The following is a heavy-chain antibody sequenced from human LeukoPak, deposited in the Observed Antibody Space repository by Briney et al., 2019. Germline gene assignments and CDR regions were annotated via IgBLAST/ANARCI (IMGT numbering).Heavy chain of an antibody. Sequence: SETLSLTCTVSGGSISSGDYYWSWIRQPPGEGLEWIGSIYYSGSTYYNPSLKSRVTISVDTSKNQFSLKLSSVTAADTAVYYCARHVAETLLSYFDYWGQGTLVTVSS. CDR2: IYYSGST. CDR1: GGSISSGDYY. V-gene: IGHV4-39*01. D-gene: IGHD6-19*01. J-gene: IGHJ4*02. CDR3: ARHVAETLLSYFDY.